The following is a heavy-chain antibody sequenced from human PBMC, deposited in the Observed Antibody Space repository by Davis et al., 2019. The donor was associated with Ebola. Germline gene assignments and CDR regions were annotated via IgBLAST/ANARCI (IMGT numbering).Heavy chain of an antibody. V-gene: IGHV4-34*01. Sequence: SETLSLTCAVYGGSFSGYYWGWIRQPPGKGLEWIGEINHSGSTNYNPSLKSRVTISVDTSKNQFSLKLSSVTAADTAVYYCARGRPYSYGYSRFDYWGQGTLVTVSS. D-gene: IGHD5-18*01. J-gene: IGHJ4*02. CDR2: INHSGST. CDR3: ARGRPYSYGYSRFDY. CDR1: GGSFSGYY.